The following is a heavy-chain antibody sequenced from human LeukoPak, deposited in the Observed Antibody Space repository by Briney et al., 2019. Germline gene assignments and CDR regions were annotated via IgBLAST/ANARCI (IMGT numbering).Heavy chain of an antibody. CDR2: IYYSGST. J-gene: IGHJ4*02. CDR3: ARGRGYYYDSSGHTLDY. CDR1: GGSISSYY. V-gene: IGHV4-59*12. Sequence: SETLSLTCTVSGGSISSYYWSWIRQPPGKGLEWIGYIYYSGSTNYNPSLKSRVTISVDTSKNQFSLKLSSVTAADTAVYYCARGRGYYYDSSGHTLDYWGQGTLVTVSS. D-gene: IGHD3-22*01.